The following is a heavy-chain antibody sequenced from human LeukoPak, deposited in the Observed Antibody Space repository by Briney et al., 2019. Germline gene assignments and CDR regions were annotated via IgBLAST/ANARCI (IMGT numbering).Heavy chain of an antibody. CDR3: ARIGGSGYTYGTFDY. CDR1: GYTFTGYF. Sequence: ASVKVSCKAFGYTFTGYFIHWVRQPPGQGLEWMGWINCNSGGTSYAQKFQDRVTMTRDTSSNTDYMEMSRLTFDDTAVYYCARIGGSGYTYGTFDYWGQGTLVTVSS. CDR2: INCNSGGT. J-gene: IGHJ4*02. D-gene: IGHD5-18*01. V-gene: IGHV1-2*02.